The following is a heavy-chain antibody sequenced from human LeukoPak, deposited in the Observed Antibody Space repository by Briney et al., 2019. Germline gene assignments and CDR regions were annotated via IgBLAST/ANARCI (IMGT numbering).Heavy chain of an antibody. CDR1: GGTFSSYA. Sequence: GASVKVSCKASGGTFSSYAISWVRQAPGQGLEWMGGIIPIFGTANYAQKFQGRVTITADKSTSTAYMELSSLRSEDTAVYYCARGVRYRFPYYYYYMDVWGKGTTVTVSS. V-gene: IGHV1-69*06. D-gene: IGHD1-1*01. J-gene: IGHJ6*03. CDR3: ARGVRYRFPYYYYYMDV. CDR2: IIPIFGTA.